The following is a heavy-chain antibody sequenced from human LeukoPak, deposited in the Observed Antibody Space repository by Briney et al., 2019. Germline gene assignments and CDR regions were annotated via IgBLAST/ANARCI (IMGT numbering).Heavy chain of an antibody. CDR1: GFTFSSYA. CDR2: ISGSGGST. D-gene: IGHD3-10*01. Sequence: PGGSLRLSCAASGFTFSSYAMSWVRQAPGKGLEWGSAISGSGGSTYYADSVKGRFTISRDNSKNTLYLQMNSLRAEDTAVYYCAKGGLVRGVIITALFDYWGQGTLVTVSS. J-gene: IGHJ4*02. V-gene: IGHV3-23*01. CDR3: AKGGLVRGVIITALFDY.